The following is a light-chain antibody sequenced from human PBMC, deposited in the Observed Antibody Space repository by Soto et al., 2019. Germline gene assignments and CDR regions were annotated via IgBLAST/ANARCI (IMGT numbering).Light chain of an antibody. CDR1: QSVTSNY. Sequence: EIVLTQSPGILSLSPGERATLSCRASQSVTSNYFAWYQQKPGQAPRLLIYGASSRTTGTPDRFSGSGSGKEFTLSISRLEYEDFAVYYCQQYGSSPQTFGQGTKVEVK. V-gene: IGKV3-20*01. CDR2: GAS. CDR3: QQYGSSPQT. J-gene: IGKJ1*01.